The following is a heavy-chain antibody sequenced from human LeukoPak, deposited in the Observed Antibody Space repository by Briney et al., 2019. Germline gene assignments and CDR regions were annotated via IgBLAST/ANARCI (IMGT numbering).Heavy chain of an antibody. J-gene: IGHJ4*02. CDR3: ARGKFGELYYFEY. CDR2: IYHSGTT. V-gene: IGHV4-31*03. D-gene: IGHD3-10*01. CDR1: SGSITSGGYY. Sequence: PSQTLSLTCSVSSGSITSGGYYWSWVRQHPGKGLEWIGYIYHSGTTLYNPSLKSRVTMSVDTSKNQFSLRLNSATAADTAVYYCARGKFGELYYFEYWGQGTLVTVSS.